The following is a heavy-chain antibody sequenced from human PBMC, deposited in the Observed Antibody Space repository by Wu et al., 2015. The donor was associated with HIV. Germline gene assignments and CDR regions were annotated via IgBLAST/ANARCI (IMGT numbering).Heavy chain of an antibody. CDR3: ARDSTPSRRPGGIAVAGTWDHDAFDI. CDR2: IIPIFGTA. Sequence: QVQLVQSGAEVKKPGSSVKVSCKASGGTFSSYAISWVRQAPGQGLEWMGGIIPIFGTANYAQKFQGRVTITTDESTSTAYMELSSLRSEDTAVYYCARDSTPSRRPGGIAVAGTWDHDAFDIWGQGTMVTVSS. V-gene: IGHV1-69*05. CDR1: GGTFSSYA. D-gene: IGHD6-19*01. J-gene: IGHJ3*02.